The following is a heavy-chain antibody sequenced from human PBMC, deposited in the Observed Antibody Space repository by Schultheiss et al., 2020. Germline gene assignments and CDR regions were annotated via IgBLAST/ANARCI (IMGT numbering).Heavy chain of an antibody. CDR3: AKVGGRWLQPDSYYYGMDV. V-gene: IGHV3-66*02. J-gene: IGHJ6*02. Sequence: GGSLRLSCAASGFTVSSNYMSWVRQAPGKGLEWVSILYIANTIYYSDSVKGRFTISRDNSKNTLYLQMNSLRAEDTAVYYCAKVGGRWLQPDSYYYGMDVWGQGTTVTVSS. CDR2: LYIANTI. D-gene: IGHD5-24*01. CDR1: GFTVSSNY.